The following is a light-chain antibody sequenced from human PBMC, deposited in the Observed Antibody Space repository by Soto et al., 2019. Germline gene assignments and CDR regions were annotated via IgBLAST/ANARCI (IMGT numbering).Light chain of an antibody. J-gene: IGKJ5*01. V-gene: IGKV1-5*01. CDR2: DAS. CDR1: QSISSW. CDR3: QQYNSYLIT. Sequence: IRRTQNTSTLSASVGDRVTITCRASQSISSWLAWYQQKPGKAPKLLIYDASSLESGVPSRFSGSGSGTEFTLTISSLQPDDFATYYCQQYNSYLITFGQGTRLEIK.